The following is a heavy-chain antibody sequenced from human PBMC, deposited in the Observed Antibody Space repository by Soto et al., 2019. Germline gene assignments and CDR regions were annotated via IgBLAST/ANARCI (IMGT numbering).Heavy chain of an antibody. V-gene: IGHV3-23*01. Sequence: GGSLRLSCAASGFTFSEYAMNWVRQAPGKGLEWVSAISGSGDNTYSADSVKGRFTISRDNSKNTLYLQMNSLRAEDTAVYFFAKTAQSPATVEYFPHWGQGTLVTVSS. D-gene: IGHD2-2*01. CDR1: GFTFSEYA. CDR2: ISGSGDNT. CDR3: AKTAQSPATVEYFPH. J-gene: IGHJ1*01.